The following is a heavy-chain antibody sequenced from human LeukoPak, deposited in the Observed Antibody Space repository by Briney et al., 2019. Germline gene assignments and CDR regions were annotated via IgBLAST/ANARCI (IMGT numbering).Heavy chain of an antibody. V-gene: IGHV3-48*03. J-gene: IGHJ4*02. CDR2: ISSSGSTI. D-gene: IGHD3-10*01. CDR3: ARGGVRGILLPVDY. Sequence: GGSLRLSCAASGFTFSSYEMNWVRQAPGKGLEWVSYISSSGSTIYYADSVKGRFTLSRDNAKNSLYLQMNSLRAEDTAVYYCARGGVRGILLPVDYWGQGTLVTVSS. CDR1: GFTFSSYE.